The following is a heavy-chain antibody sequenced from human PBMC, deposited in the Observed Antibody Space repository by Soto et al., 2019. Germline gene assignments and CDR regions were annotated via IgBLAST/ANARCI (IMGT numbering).Heavy chain of an antibody. CDR1: GGTFSSYA. Sequence: ASVKVSCKASGGTFSSYAISWVRQAPGQGLEWMGGIIPIFGTANYAQKFQGRVTITADESTGTAYMELSSLRSEDTAVYYCARGRFGELYPEFLSWFDPWGQGTLVTVSS. J-gene: IGHJ5*02. D-gene: IGHD3-10*01. V-gene: IGHV1-69*13. CDR2: IIPIFGTA. CDR3: ARGRFGELYPEFLSWFDP.